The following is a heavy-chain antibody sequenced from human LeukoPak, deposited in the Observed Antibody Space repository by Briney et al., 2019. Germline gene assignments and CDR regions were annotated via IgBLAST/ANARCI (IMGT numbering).Heavy chain of an antibody. D-gene: IGHD3-22*01. Sequence: GGSLRLFCAASGFTFSSYGMHWVRQAPGKGLEWVAVIWYDGSNKYYADSVKGRFTISRDNSKNTLYLQMNSLRAEDTAVYYCAGQDYYDSSGYYLPLDYWGQGTLVTVSS. CDR3: AGQDYYDSSGYYLPLDY. V-gene: IGHV3-33*01. CDR2: IWYDGSNK. J-gene: IGHJ4*02. CDR1: GFTFSSYG.